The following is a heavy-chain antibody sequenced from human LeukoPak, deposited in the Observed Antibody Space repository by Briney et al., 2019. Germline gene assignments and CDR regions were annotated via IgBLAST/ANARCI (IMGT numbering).Heavy chain of an antibody. J-gene: IGHJ4*02. CDR3: ARGVNGSGSFDY. Sequence: SVKVSCKASGGTFSSYAISWVRQAPGQGLEWMGRIIPILGIANYAQKFQGRVTITADKSTSTAYMELSSLRSEDTAVYYCARGVNGSGSFDYWGQGTLVTVSS. CDR1: GGTFSSYA. V-gene: IGHV1-69*04. D-gene: IGHD3-10*01. CDR2: IIPILGIA.